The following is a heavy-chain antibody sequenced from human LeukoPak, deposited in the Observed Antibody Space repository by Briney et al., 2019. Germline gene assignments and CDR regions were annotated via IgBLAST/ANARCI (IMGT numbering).Heavy chain of an antibody. J-gene: IGHJ4*02. Sequence: ASVKVSCKASGYTFTSYDINWVRQATGQGLEWMGWMNPNSGNTGYAQKFQGRVTMTRNTSISTAYMELSSLRSEDTAVYYCARVPWDSSGYYFDYWGQGTLVTVSS. CDR1: GYTFTSYD. CDR2: MNPNSGNT. V-gene: IGHV1-8*01. D-gene: IGHD3-22*01. CDR3: ARVPWDSSGYYFDY.